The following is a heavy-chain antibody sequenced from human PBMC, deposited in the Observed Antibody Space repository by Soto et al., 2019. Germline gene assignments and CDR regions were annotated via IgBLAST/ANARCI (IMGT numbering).Heavy chain of an antibody. J-gene: IGHJ5*02. Sequence: QVQLQESGPGLVKPSQTLSLTCTVSGGSISSGDYYWSWIRQPPGKGLEWIGYIYDSGSTYYNSSLKSRVNITLATSKNQFSLKLTSVTAAVTAVYYCARDNGVGPWGQGTLVTVSS. V-gene: IGHV4-30-4*01. CDR2: IYDSGST. D-gene: IGHD2-8*01. CDR3: ARDNGVGP. CDR1: GGSISSGDYY.